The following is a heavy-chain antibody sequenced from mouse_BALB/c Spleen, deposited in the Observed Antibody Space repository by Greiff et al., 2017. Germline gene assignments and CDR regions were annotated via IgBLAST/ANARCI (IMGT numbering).Heavy chain of an antibody. CDR2: ISSGGSYT. D-gene: IGHD2-10*02. CDR3: ARRGYGNFFDY. CDR1: GFTFSSYG. J-gene: IGHJ4*01. V-gene: IGHV5-6*02. Sequence: DVMLVESGGDLVKPGGSLKLSCAASGFTFSSYGMSWVRQTPDKRLEWVATISSGGSYTYYPDSVKGRFTISRDNAKNTLYLQMSSLKSEDTAMYYCARRGYGNFFDYWGQGTSVTVSS.